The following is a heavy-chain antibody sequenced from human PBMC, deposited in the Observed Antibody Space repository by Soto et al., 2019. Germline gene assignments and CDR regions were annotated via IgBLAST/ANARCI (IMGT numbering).Heavy chain of an antibody. V-gene: IGHV4-39*02. CDR1: GGSIATSSYF. J-gene: IGHJ5*02. CDR3: SRRAPEGFDP. CDR2: IDYRGTI. Sequence: SETLSLTCTVSGGSIATSSYFWAWIRRPPGKGLEWIGSIDYRGTIYNNPSLKSRVTISVDTSKNHFSLKLDSVTAADAALYYCSRRAPEGFDPWGQVTLVTVSS.